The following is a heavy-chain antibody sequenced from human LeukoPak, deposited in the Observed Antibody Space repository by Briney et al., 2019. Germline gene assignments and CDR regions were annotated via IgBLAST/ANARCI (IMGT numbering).Heavy chain of an antibody. CDR3: ARQWGGFFDY. V-gene: IGHV3-66*04. Sequence: GGSLRLSCAASEFSVGSNYMTRVRQAPGKGLEWVSLIYSGGSTYYADSVKGRFTISRDNFKNTLYLQMNSLRAEDTAVYYCARQWGGFFDYWGQGTLVTVSS. CDR1: EFSVGSNY. J-gene: IGHJ4*02. CDR2: IYSGGST. D-gene: IGHD3-16*01.